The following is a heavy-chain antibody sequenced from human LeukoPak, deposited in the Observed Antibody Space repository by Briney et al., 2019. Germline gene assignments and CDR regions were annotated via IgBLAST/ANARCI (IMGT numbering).Heavy chain of an antibody. J-gene: IGHJ4*02. CDR1: GYTFSSYA. CDR2: ISYDGSNK. V-gene: IGHV3-30*14. CDR3: ARDNE. Sequence: GGSLRLSCSASGYTFSSYAMHWVRQAPGKGLEWVAVISYDGSNKYYADSVKGRFTISRDNSKNTLYLQMNSLRAEDTAVYYCARDNEWGQGTLVTVSS. D-gene: IGHD1-1*01.